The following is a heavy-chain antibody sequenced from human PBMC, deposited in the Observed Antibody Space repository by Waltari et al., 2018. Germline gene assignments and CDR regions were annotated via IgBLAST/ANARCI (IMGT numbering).Heavy chain of an antibody. CDR3: ARSSSGWHLLFGP. CDR1: GFTFSSYA. D-gene: IGHD6-19*01. CDR2: ISGSGGST. V-gene: IGHV3-23*04. Sequence: EVQLVESGGGLVQPGGSLRLSCAASGFTFSSYAMSWVRQAPGKGMEWVSAISGSGGSTYYADSVKGRFTIARDNSKNTLYLQMNSLRAEDTAVYYCARSSSGWHLLFGPWGQGTLVTVSS. J-gene: IGHJ5*02.